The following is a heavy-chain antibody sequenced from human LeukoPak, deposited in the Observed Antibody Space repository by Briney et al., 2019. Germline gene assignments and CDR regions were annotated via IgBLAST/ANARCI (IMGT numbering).Heavy chain of an antibody. CDR2: ISGSGGST. D-gene: IGHD6-13*01. CDR1: GFTFSSYG. J-gene: IGHJ4*02. Sequence: GGSLRPSCAASGFTFSSYGMSWVRQAPGKGLEWVSAISGSGGSTYYADSVKGRFTISRDNSKNTLYLQMNSLRAEDTAVYYCAKQAAAGTYYFDYWGQGTLVTVSS. V-gene: IGHV3-23*01. CDR3: AKQAAAGTYYFDY.